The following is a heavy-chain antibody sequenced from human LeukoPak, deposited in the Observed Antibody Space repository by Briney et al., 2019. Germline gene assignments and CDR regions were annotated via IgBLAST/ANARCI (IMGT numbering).Heavy chain of an antibody. V-gene: IGHV3-30-3*01. CDR2: ISYDGSNK. CDR1: GFTFSSYA. CDR3: ARGIKYYYGSGSYGTEDY. D-gene: IGHD3-10*01. J-gene: IGHJ4*02. Sequence: GGSLRLSCAASGFTFSSYAMHWVRQAPGKGLEWVAVISYDGSNKYYADSVKGRFTISRDNSKNTLYLQMNSLRAEDTAVYYCARGIKYYYGSGSYGTEDYWGQGTLVTVSS.